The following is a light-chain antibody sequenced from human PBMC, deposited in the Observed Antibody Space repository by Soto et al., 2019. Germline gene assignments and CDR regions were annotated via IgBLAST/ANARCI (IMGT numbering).Light chain of an antibody. J-gene: IGKJ2*01. CDR2: GAS. Sequence: EIVMTQSPATLSVSPGERATLSCRASQSVSSNLAWYQQKPGQAPSLLIYGASTRATGIPARFSGSGSGTEFPLTISSLQSEDFAVYYCHQYNNSPPYTFGQGTKLEIK. CDR1: QSVSSN. CDR3: HQYNNSPPYT. V-gene: IGKV3-15*01.